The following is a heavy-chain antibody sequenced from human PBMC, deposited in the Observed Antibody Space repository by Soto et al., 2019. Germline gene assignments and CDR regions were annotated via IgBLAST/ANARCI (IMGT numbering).Heavy chain of an antibody. CDR1: GGSFSGYY. CDR3: ARGRHDGLFAY. D-gene: IGHD2-21*01. J-gene: IGHJ1*01. V-gene: IGHV4-34*01. Sequence: SETLCVTCAVYGGSFSGYYWSWIRQPPGKGLEWIGEINHSGSTNYNPSLKSRVTISVDTSKNQFSLKLSSVTAADTAVYYCARGRHDGLFAYRGQGTLVIVSS. CDR2: INHSGST.